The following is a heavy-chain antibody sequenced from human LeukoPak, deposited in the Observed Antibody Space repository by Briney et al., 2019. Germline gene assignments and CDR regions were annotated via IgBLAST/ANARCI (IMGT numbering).Heavy chain of an antibody. Sequence: SETLSLTCAVSGGSISSGGYLWSWIRQHPGKGLEWIGYIYYSGSTYYNPSLKSRVTISVDTSKNQFSLKLSSVTAADTAVYYCTAHSDYYDSPDYNWFDPWGQGTLVTVSS. D-gene: IGHD3-22*01. CDR2: IYYSGST. V-gene: IGHV4-31*11. J-gene: IGHJ5*02. CDR3: TAHSDYYDSPDYNWFDP. CDR1: GGSISSGGYL.